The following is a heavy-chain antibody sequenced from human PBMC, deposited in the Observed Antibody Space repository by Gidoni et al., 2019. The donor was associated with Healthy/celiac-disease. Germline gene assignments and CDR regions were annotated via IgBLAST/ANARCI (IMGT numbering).Heavy chain of an antibody. CDR3: ARDLATTVGYGMDV. D-gene: IGHD4-17*01. J-gene: IGHJ6*02. V-gene: IGHV3-74*01. CDR1: GFTFSSYW. CDR2: SNSDGSSR. Sequence: EVQLVESGGGLVQPGGSLRLSCAASGFTFSSYWMHWVRQGPGKGLVWVSRSNSDGSSRSYADSVKGRFTVSRDNAKNTLYLKMNSLRAEDTAVYYCARDLATTVGYGMDVWGQGTTVTVSS.